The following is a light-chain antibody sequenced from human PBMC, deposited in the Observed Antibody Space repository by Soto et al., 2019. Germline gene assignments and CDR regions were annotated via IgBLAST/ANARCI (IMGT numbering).Light chain of an antibody. J-gene: IGKJ3*01. CDR1: QGISRS. CDR3: QQANSFPFT. CDR2: AAS. Sequence: DIHMTQSPSSVSAFVGDRVTITCRASQGISRSLAWYQQKSGEAPKLLIYAASLLQSGVPSRFSGGGSGTDFTLTITRLQPEDFATYYCQQANSFPFTFGPGTKVDIK. V-gene: IGKV1-12*01.